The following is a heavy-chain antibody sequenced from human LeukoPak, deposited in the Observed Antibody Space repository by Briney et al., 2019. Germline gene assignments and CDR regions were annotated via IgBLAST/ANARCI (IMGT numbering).Heavy chain of an antibody. D-gene: IGHD5-24*01. Sequence: PGGSLRLSCIDSGIAFNSHAVHWVRQAPGKGLEWVADISYDGRSEHHADSVKGRFTISRDNSKNTLYLQMNSLRPEDTAVYYCARSRDGYNYNSFDLWGQGTMVIVPS. J-gene: IGHJ3*01. V-gene: IGHV3-30*04. CDR2: ISYDGRSE. CDR1: GIAFNSHA. CDR3: ARSRDGYNYNSFDL.